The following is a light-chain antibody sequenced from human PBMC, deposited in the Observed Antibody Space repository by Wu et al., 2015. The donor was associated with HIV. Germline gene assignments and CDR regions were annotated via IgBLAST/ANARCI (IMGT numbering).Light chain of an antibody. CDR3: QQYNNWWT. V-gene: IGKV3-15*01. J-gene: IGKJ1*01. CDR1: QSVNSN. CDR2: GAS. Sequence: EIVMTQSPATLSVSPGERATLSCRASQSVNSNLAGYQQKPGQAPKLLIYGASTRATGIPARFSGSGSGTEFTLTTSNMQSEDFAVYYCQQYNNWWTFGQGTKVDIK.